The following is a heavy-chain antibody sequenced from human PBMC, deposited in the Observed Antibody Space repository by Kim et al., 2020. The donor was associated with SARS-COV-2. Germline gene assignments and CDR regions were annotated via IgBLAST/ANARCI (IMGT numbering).Heavy chain of an antibody. CDR3: ARDLGIAAAGTFTDY. D-gene: IGHD6-13*01. J-gene: IGHJ4*02. Sequence: GGSLRLSCAASGFTLSSYGMHWVRQAPGKGLEWVAVIWYDGSNKYYADSVKGRFTISRDNSKNTLYLQMNSLRAEDTAVYYCARDLGIAAAGTFTDYWGQGTLVTVSS. V-gene: IGHV3-33*01. CDR2: IWYDGSNK. CDR1: GFTLSSYG.